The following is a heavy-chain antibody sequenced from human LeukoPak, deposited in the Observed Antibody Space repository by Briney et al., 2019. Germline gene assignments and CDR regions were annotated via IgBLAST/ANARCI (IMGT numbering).Heavy chain of an antibody. CDR1: GFTSSNAW. CDR3: TTGPTRYFDWLLYDPIDY. D-gene: IGHD3-9*01. J-gene: IGHJ4*02. CDR2: IKSKTGGGTT. V-gene: IGHV3-15*01. Sequence: GGALRLSSAASGFTSSNAWMSWGRRAPGKGREGVGRIKSKTGGGTTDYAAPVKGRFTISRDDSKNTLYLQMNSLKTEDTAVYYCTTGPTRYFDWLLYDPIDYWGQGTLVSVSS.